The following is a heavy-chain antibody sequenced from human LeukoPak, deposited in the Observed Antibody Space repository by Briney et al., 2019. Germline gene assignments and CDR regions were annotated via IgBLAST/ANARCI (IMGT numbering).Heavy chain of an antibody. CDR1: GGTFSSYA. CDR2: IIPIFGTA. D-gene: IGHD3-16*01. J-gene: IGHJ2*01. CDR3: AKGGLQTRNWYFAL. V-gene: IGHV1-69*06. Sequence: SVKVSCKASGGTFSSYAISWVRQAPGQGLEWMGGIIPIFGTANYAQKFQGRVTITADKSTSTAYMELSSLRSEDTAVYYCAKGGLQTRNWYFALWGRGTLVTVSS.